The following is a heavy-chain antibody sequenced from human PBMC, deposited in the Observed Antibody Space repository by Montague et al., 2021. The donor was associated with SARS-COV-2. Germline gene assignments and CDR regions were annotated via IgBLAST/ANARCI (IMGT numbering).Heavy chain of an antibody. CDR2: IYYSGST. Sequence: SETLSLTCTVFGGSISSSSYYWGWIRQPPGKGLEWIGSIYYSGSTHYNPSLKSRVTTSVDPSKNQFSLKLSSVTAADTAVYYCARHGVSWAAAAGTGDPWGQGTLGTVSS. D-gene: IGHD6-13*01. J-gene: IGHJ5*02. CDR3: ARHGVSWAAAAGTGDP. V-gene: IGHV4-39*01. CDR1: GGSISSSSYY.